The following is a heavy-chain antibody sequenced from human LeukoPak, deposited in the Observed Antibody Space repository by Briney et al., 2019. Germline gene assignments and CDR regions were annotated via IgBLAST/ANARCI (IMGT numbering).Heavy chain of an antibody. V-gene: IGHV1-69*13. D-gene: IGHD3-3*01. CDR1: GGTFSSYA. J-gene: IGHJ6*02. CDR2: IIPIFGTA. CDR3: ARDGANFGVVISFHYGMDV. Sequence: ASLKVSCKASGGTFSSYAISWVRQAPGQGLEWMGGIIPIFGTANYAQKFQGRVTITADESTSTAYMELRSLRSDDTAVYYCARDGANFGVVISFHYGMDVWGQGTTVTVSS.